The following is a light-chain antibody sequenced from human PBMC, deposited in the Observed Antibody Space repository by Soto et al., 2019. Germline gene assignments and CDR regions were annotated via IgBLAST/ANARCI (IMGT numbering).Light chain of an antibody. CDR3: QQYNAYPFT. J-gene: IGKJ3*01. CDR2: KAS. CDR1: QSISGW. V-gene: IGKV1-5*03. Sequence: DIQMTQSPSTLSASVGDRVTIICRASQSISGWLAWYQQKPGKAPTLLIYKASSLESGVPSRFSGSGSGTEFTLTISSLQPGDFATYYCQQYNAYPFTFGPGTKVDIK.